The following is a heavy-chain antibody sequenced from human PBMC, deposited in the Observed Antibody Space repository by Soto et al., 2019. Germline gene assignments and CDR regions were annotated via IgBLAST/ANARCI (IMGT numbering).Heavy chain of an antibody. J-gene: IGHJ4*02. CDR2: IIPLFGTA. CDR3: ARPKGSYSSGYYYFDY. Sequence: QVQLVQSGAEVQQPGSSVKVSCKTSGGTFSTYAIYWVRQAPGQGLEWMGAIIPLFGTADYAQKFQGRVTITADESTSTASMELSGLRSENTAVYYFARPKGSYSSGYYYFDYWGQGTLVTVSS. V-gene: IGHV1-69*01. CDR1: GGTFSTYA. D-gene: IGHD6-19*01.